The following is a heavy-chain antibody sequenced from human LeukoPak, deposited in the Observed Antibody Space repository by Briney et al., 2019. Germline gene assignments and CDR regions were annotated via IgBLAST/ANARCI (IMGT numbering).Heavy chain of an antibody. J-gene: IGHJ4*02. CDR3: ARDQEGFDY. Sequence: ASVKVSCKASGYSFTNNYVHWVRQAPGQGLEWMGMIYPRDGSTSYAQKFQGRVTVTRDTSTSTVHMELSGLRSEDTAVYYCARDQEGFDYWGQRTLVTVSS. CDR1: GYSFTNNY. V-gene: IGHV1-46*01. CDR2: IYPRDGST.